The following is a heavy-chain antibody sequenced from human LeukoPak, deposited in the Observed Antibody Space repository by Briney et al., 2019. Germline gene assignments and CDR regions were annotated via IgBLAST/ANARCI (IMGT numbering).Heavy chain of an antibody. V-gene: IGHV1-69*06. CDR2: VIPIFGTA. D-gene: IGHD4-17*01. CDR1: GGTFSSYA. CDR3: ARGSTVTTYYYFDY. Sequence: SVKVSCKASGGTFSSYAISWVRQAPGQGLEWMGGVIPIFGTANYAQKFQGRVTITADKSTSTAYMELSSLRSEDTAVYYCARGSTVTTYYYFDYWGQGTLVTVSS. J-gene: IGHJ4*02.